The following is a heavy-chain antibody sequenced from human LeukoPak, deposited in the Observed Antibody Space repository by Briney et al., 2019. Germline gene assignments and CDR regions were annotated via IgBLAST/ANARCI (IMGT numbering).Heavy chain of an antibody. CDR2: INEDGSVQ. CDR3: VRDYYRSGTH. Sequence: PGGSLRLSCAASGFTFSTYWMSGFPQSPGKGLEWCACINEDGSVQYSVDSVKGRFTSSRDNAKNSLYLQMNSLRADDTAVYYCVRDYYRSGTHWGQGTLVSVSS. J-gene: IGHJ4*02. CDR1: GFTFSTYW. V-gene: IGHV3-7*01. D-gene: IGHD3-10*01.